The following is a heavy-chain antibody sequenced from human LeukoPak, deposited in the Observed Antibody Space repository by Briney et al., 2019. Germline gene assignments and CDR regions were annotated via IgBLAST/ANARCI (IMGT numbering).Heavy chain of an antibody. CDR1: GFTLSSYA. CDR2: ISYDGSNK. V-gene: IGHV3-30-3*01. D-gene: IGHD3-22*01. CDR3: ARGELWGITMIVVAPDY. J-gene: IGHJ4*02. Sequence: GRSLRLSCAASGFTLSSYAMHWVRQAPGKGLEWVAVISYDGSNKYYADSVEGRFTISRDNSKNTLYLQMNSLRAEDTAVYYCARGELWGITMIVVAPDYRGQGTLVTVSS.